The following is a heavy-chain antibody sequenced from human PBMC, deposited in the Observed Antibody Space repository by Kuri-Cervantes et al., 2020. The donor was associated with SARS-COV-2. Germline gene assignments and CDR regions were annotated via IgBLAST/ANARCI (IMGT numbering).Heavy chain of an antibody. CDR2: ISYDGSSR. CDR1: GFTFSSYG. J-gene: IGHJ4*02. V-gene: IGHV3-30*18. CDR3: AKVSKSSVSDF. D-gene: IGHD6-19*01. Sequence: GGSLRLSCAASGFTFSSYGIRWVRQAPGKGLERVTFISYDGSSRYYADSVKGRFTISRDNSKNTLWLQMNSLRPDDTAVYYCAKVSKSSVSDFWGQGTLVTVSS.